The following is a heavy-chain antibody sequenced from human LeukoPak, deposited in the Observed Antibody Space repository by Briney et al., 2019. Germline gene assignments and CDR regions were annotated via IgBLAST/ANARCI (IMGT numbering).Heavy chain of an antibody. CDR2: INQSGTT. CDR3: ARGRRPPLIPTAIYYYYHMDV. J-gene: IGHJ6*03. V-gene: IGHV4-34*01. CDR1: GESSSGYY. D-gene: IGHD2-2*02. Sequence: PSETLSLTCAVYGESSSGYYWSWIRQPPGKGLEWIGEINQSGTTNYNPSLKSRVTISVDTSKNQFSLKLNSVTAADTALYFCARGRRPPLIPTAIYYYYHMDVWGKGTMVTVSS.